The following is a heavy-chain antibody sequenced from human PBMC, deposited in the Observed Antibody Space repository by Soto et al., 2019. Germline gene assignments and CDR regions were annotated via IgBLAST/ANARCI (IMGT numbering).Heavy chain of an antibody. J-gene: IGHJ4*02. Sequence: GGSLRLSCAASGFTFSSYAMGWVRQATGKGLEWVSYISSSSSTIYYADSVKGRFTISRDNAKNSLYLQMNSLRAEDTAVYYCARVRTIRYFDWLSNDDYWGQGTQVTVSS. CDR2: ISSSSSTI. D-gene: IGHD3-9*01. CDR1: GFTFSSYA. CDR3: ARVRTIRYFDWLSNDDY. V-gene: IGHV3-48*01.